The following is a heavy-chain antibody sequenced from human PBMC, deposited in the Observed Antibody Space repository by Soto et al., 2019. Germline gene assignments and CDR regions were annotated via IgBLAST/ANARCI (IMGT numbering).Heavy chain of an antibody. D-gene: IGHD3-9*01. Sequence: EVQLVESGGGLVKPGGSLRLSCAASGFTFSNAWMSWVRQAPGKGLEWVGRIKSKTDGGTTDYAAPVKGRFTISRDDSKNTLYLQMNRLKTEDTAVYYCTRPTPIDILTGYSPRRYYYYAMDVWGQGTTVTVSS. J-gene: IGHJ6*02. CDR3: TRPTPIDILTGYSPRRYYYYAMDV. CDR1: GFTFSNAW. V-gene: IGHV3-15*01. CDR2: IKSKTDGGTT.